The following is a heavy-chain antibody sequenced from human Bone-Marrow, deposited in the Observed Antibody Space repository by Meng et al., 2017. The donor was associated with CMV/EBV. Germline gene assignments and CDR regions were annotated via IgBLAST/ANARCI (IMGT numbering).Heavy chain of an antibody. V-gene: IGHV4-39*07. CDR3: AREEAGMDV. J-gene: IGHJ6*02. Sequence: SETLSLTCTVSGGSISSSSYYWGWIRQPPGKGLEWIGSIYYSGSTYYNPSLKSRVTISVDTSKNQFSLKLSSVTAADTAVYYCAREEAGMDVWGQGTTVTGSS. CDR2: IYYSGST. CDR1: GGSISSSSYY.